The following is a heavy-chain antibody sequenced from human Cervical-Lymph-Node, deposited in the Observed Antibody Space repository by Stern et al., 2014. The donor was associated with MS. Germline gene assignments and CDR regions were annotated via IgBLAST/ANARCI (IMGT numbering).Heavy chain of an antibody. D-gene: IGHD1-1*01. Sequence: EVQLLESGGGVIQPGGSLRLSCTASGFTVSRDYMTWVRQAPGKGQEWVSLITNVGSTFYTDSVKGRFTISRDDSKNAVYLHMTSLRAEDTAMYYCARDTSSPERSDWWGQGTLVTVSS. CDR2: ITNVGST. CDR3: ARDTSSPERSDW. CDR1: GFTVSRDY. V-gene: IGHV3-53*01. J-gene: IGHJ4*02.